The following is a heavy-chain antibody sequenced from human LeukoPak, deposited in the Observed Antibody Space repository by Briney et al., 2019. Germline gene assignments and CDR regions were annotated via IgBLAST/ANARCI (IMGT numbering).Heavy chain of an antibody. J-gene: IGHJ4*02. CDR1: GFTFSSYG. V-gene: IGHV3-30*18. CDR2: ISYDGSNK. CDR3: AKAHGGSGYDSYFDY. Sequence: PGRSLRLSCAASGFTFSSYGMHWARQAPGKGLEWVAVISYDGSNKYYADSVKGRFTISRDNSKNTLYLQMNSLRAEDTAVYYCAKAHGGSGYDSYFDYWGQGTLVTVSS. D-gene: IGHD5-12*01.